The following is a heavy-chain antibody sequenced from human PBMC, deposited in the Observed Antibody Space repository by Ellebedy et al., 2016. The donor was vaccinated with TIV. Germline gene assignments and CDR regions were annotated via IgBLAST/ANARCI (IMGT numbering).Heavy chain of an antibody. V-gene: IGHV1-3*01. D-gene: IGHD3-16*02. CDR3: AREGGAAATPYRWSDP. CDR2: ISPGEGIT. J-gene: IGHJ5*02. CDR1: GCNFVSYA. Sequence: AASVKVSCKASGCNFVSYAMHWVRQAPGQRLEWMGWISPGEGITKYSEMFQGRVTITSDTSANTVYMELTSLRFEDTAVYYCAREGGAAATPYRWSDPWGQGTLVTVSS.